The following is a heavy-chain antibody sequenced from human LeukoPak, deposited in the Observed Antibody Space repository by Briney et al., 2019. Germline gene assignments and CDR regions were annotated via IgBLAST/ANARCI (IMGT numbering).Heavy chain of an antibody. Sequence: ASVKVSCKASGYTFTSYDINWVRQATGQGLEWMGWMNPNSGNTGYAQKFQGRVTMTRNTSISTAYMELSSLRSEDTAVYYCARGLYGSGWLGNYYYGMDVWGQGTTVTVSS. CDR2: MNPNSGNT. D-gene: IGHD6-19*01. CDR1: GYTFTSYD. CDR3: ARGLYGSGWLGNYYYGMDV. V-gene: IGHV1-8*01. J-gene: IGHJ6*02.